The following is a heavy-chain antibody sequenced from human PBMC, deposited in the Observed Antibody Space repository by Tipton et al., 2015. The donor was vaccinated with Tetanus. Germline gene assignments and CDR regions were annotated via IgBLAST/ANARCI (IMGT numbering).Heavy chain of an antibody. CDR3: VSGSALDY. CDR1: GFTFSGYA. D-gene: IGHD6-25*01. J-gene: IGHJ4*02. CDR2: ISGNGRRT. V-gene: IGHV3-23*01. Sequence: SLRLSCATSGFTFSGYAMSWVRQAPGKGLEWVSMISGNGRRTIYADSVKGRFTTSRDSSENTLYLQMNSLRADDTAVYYCVSGSALDYWGQGTLITVSS.